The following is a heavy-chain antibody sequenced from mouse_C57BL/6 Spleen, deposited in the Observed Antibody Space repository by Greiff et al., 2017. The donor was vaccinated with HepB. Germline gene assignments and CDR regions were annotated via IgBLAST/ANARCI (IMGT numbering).Heavy chain of an antibody. V-gene: IGHV14-1*01. CDR3: TTPSTTVVAPPFAY. Sequence: EVKLVESGAELVRPGASVKLSCTASGFNIKDYYMHWVHQRPEQGLEWIGRIDPDDGDTEYAPKFQGKATMTADTSSNTAYLQLSSLTSEDTAVYYGTTPSTTVVAPPFAYWGQGTLVTVSA. D-gene: IGHD1-1*01. J-gene: IGHJ3*01. CDR2: IDPDDGDT. CDR1: GFNIKDYY.